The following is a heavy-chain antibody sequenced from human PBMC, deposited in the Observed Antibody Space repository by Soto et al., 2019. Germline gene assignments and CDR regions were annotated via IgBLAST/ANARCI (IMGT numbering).Heavy chain of an antibody. CDR1: GGSISSYC. Sequence: SETLSLTCTVSGGSISSYCWSWIRQPPGKRLEWIGYIYYSGSTNYNPSLKSRVTISVDTSKNQFSLKLSSVTAADTAVYYCARGVIVVVPAAPSYYFDYWGQGTLVTVSS. CDR3: ARGVIVVVPAAPSYYFDY. CDR2: IYYSGST. D-gene: IGHD2-2*01. V-gene: IGHV4-59*01. J-gene: IGHJ4*02.